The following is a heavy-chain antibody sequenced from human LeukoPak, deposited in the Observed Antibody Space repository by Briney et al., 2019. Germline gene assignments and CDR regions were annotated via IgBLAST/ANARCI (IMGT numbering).Heavy chain of an antibody. CDR3: ARHTTSGWYQVVH. D-gene: IGHD6-19*01. CDR1: GGSFSGYY. V-gene: IGHV4-34*01. Sequence: SETLSLTCAVYGGSFSGYYWSWIRQPPGKGLEWIGEINHSGSTNYNPSLKSRVTISVDTSKNQFSLRLSSVTAADTAVYYCARHTTSGWYQVVHWGQGTLVTVSS. CDR2: INHSGST. J-gene: IGHJ4*02.